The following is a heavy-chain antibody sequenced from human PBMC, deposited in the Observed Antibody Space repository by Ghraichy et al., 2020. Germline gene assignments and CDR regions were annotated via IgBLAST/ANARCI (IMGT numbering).Heavy chain of an antibody. D-gene: IGHD6-19*01. CDR1: GFTFSSTA. J-gene: IGHJ4*02. CDR2: IGGSGGTT. V-gene: IGHV3-23*01. CDR3: AKNKGSGWMYYFDY. Sequence: GGSLILSCVASGFTFSSTAVSWVRQAPGRGLQWVSAIGGSGGTTYYADSVKGRFTISRDNSKNTLYLQMNSLRAEDTAVYYCAKNKGSGWMYYFDYWGQGTLVTVSS.